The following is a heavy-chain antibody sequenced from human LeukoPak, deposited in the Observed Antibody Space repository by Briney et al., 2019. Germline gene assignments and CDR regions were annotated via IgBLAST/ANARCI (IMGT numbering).Heavy chain of an antibody. CDR2: IKSKRDGGTT. Sequence: WIRQPPGKGLEWIGRIKSKRDGGTTDYAAPVQGRFAMSRDDSQNTVYLQMNSLKTGDTAVYYCTTDGGIGPSPIFDYWGQGTLLTVSS. CDR3: TTDGGIGPSPIFDY. J-gene: IGHJ4*02. D-gene: IGHD6-13*01. V-gene: IGHV3-15*01.